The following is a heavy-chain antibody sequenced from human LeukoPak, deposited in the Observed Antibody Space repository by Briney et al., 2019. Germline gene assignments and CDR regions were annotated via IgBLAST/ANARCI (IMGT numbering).Heavy chain of an antibody. J-gene: IGHJ6*03. CDR3: ARTVRIAAAGVGYYYMDV. Sequence: GGSLRLSCAASGFTFSSYSMNWVRQAPGKGLEWVSSISSSSSYIYYADSVKGRFTISRDNAKNSLYLQMNSLRAEDTAVYYCARTVRIAAAGVGYYYMDVWGKGTTVTVSS. CDR1: GFTFSSYS. CDR2: ISSSSSYI. V-gene: IGHV3-21*01. D-gene: IGHD6-13*01.